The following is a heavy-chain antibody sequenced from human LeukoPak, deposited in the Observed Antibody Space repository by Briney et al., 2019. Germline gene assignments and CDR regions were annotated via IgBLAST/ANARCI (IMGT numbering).Heavy chain of an antibody. CDR3: AKSGDSTGFCDFDY. J-gene: IGHJ4*02. Sequence: GGSLRLSCAASGFTFSSYGIHWVRQAPGKGLEWVAVISYDGSNKYYADSVKGRFTISRDNSKNTLYLQMNSLRAEGTAVYYCAKSGDSTGFCDFDYWGQGTLVTVSS. CDR2: ISYDGSNK. CDR1: GFTFSSYG. V-gene: IGHV3-30*18. D-gene: IGHD3-22*01.